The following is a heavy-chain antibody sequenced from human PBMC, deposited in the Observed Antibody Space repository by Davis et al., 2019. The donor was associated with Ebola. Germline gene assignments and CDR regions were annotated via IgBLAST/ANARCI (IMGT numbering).Heavy chain of an antibody. CDR2: IYYSGST. CDR3: TSRYCSGGSCSNDY. V-gene: IGHV4-39*01. D-gene: IGHD2-15*01. J-gene: IGHJ4*02. Sequence: MPSETLSLTCTVSGGSISSSNYYWGWIRQPPGKGLEWIGSIYYSGSTYYNPSLKSRVTISVDTSKNKFSLKLSSVTAADTAVYYCTSRYCSGGSCSNDYWGQGTLVTVSS. CDR1: GGSISSSNYY.